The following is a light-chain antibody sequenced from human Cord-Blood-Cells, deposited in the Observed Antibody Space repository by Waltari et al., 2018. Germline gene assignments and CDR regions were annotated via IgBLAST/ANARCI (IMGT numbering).Light chain of an antibody. CDR2: EVS. Sequence: QSALTQPPSASGSPGQSVTISCTGTSSDVGGYNHVSWYQPHPGKAPKRMIYEVSKRPSGVPDRFSGSKSGNTASLTVSGLQAEDEADYYCSSYAGSNNWVFGGGTKLTVL. V-gene: IGLV2-8*01. CDR1: SSDVGGYNH. J-gene: IGLJ3*02. CDR3: SSYAGSNNWV.